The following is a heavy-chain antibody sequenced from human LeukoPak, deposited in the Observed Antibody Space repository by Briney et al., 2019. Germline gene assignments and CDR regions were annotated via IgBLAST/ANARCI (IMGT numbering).Heavy chain of an antibody. V-gene: IGHV3-21*01. Sequence: GGSLRLSCVASGFTFSSYTMSWVRQAPGKGLEWVSSISSTSTYIYYADSVKGRFTISRDNAKISLSLQMNSLRAEDTAVYYCASDMVRGVIIGSFDYWGQGTLVTVSS. D-gene: IGHD3-10*01. J-gene: IGHJ4*02. CDR2: ISSTSTYI. CDR3: ASDMVRGVIIGSFDY. CDR1: GFTFSSYT.